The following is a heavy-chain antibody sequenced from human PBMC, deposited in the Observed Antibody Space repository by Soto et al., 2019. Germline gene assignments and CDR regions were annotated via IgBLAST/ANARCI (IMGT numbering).Heavy chain of an antibody. D-gene: IGHD2-15*01. J-gene: IGHJ4*02. CDR1: GGSISSYY. Sequence: PSETLSLTCTVSGGSISSYYWSWIRQPRGKGLEWIGYIYYSGSTNYNPSLKSRFTISVDTSKNQFSLKLSSVTTADTAVYYCARLHLGYCSGGSCLEDYWGQGTLVTAPQ. CDR2: IYYSGST. V-gene: IGHV4-59*01. CDR3: ARLHLGYCSGGSCLEDY.